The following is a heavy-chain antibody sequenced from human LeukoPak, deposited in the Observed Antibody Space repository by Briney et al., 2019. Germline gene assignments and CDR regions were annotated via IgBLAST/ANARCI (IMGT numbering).Heavy chain of an antibody. CDR1: GFTFSRYL. CDR3: ARGYGDYYYGVDV. CDR2: IKADGSKE. J-gene: IGHJ6*02. V-gene: IGHV3-7*04. D-gene: IGHD4-17*01. Sequence: GGSLRLSCRASGFTFSRYLMTWVRQGPGKGLEWVDNIKADGSKEYYVDCVMGRFPISRDNAQNSLFLQMNSLRTDDTAVYYCARGYGDYYYGVDVWGQGTTVTVSS.